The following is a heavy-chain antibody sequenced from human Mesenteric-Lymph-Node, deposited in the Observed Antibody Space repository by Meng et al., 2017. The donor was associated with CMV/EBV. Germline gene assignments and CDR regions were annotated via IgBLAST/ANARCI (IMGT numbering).Heavy chain of an antibody. Sequence: GGSLRLSCAASGITFSAYSMNWVRQAPGKGLEWVSFISSSTSYIYYADSVKGRFTISRDNAKNSLYLQMNSLRVEDTAVYYCAKDRDVVLPAASWGYYGMDVWGQGTTVTVSS. J-gene: IGHJ6*02. V-gene: IGHV3-21*04. CDR2: ISSSTSYI. CDR1: GITFSAYS. D-gene: IGHD2-2*01. CDR3: AKDRDVVLPAASWGYYGMDV.